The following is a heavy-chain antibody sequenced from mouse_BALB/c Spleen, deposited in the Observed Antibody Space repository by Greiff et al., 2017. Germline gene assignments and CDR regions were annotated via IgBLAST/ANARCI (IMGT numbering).Heavy chain of an antibody. J-gene: IGHJ3*01. CDR2: IWSGGST. CDR3: ARIDAWFAY. V-gene: IGHV2-4-1*01. CDR1: GFSLTSYG. Sequence: VKLQESGPGLVQPSQSLSITCTVSGFSLTSYGVHWVRQSPGKGLEWLGVIWSGGSTDYNAAFISRLSISKDNSKSQVFFKMNSLQADDTAIYYCARIDAWFAYWGQGTLVTVSA.